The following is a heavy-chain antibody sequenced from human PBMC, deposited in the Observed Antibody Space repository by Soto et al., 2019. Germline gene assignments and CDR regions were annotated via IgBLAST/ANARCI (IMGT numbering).Heavy chain of an antibody. V-gene: IGHV1-69*13. CDR1: GGTFSSYA. D-gene: IGHD1-26*01. CDR3: AREEGGELLRNDAFDI. CDR2: IIPIFGTA. J-gene: IGHJ3*02. Sequence: SVKVSWKASGGTFSSYAISWVRQAPGQGLEWMGGIIPIFGTANYAQKFQGRVTITADESTSTAYMELSSLRSEDTAVYYCAREEGGELLRNDAFDIWGQGTMVTVSS.